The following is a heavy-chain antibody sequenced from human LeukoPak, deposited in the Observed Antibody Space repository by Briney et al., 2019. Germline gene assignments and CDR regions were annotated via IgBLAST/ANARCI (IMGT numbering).Heavy chain of an antibody. D-gene: IGHD3-22*01. CDR1: GYTFTGYY. V-gene: IGHV1-2*06. J-gene: IGHJ3*02. Sequence: ASVKVSCKASGYTFTGYYMHWVRQAPGQGLEWMGRINPNSGGTNYAQKFQGRVTMTRDTSTSTVYMELSSLKSEDTAVYYCAREIFGLYYDSSGGPWAFDIWGQGTMVTVSS. CDR3: AREIFGLYYDSSGGPWAFDI. CDR2: INPNSGGT.